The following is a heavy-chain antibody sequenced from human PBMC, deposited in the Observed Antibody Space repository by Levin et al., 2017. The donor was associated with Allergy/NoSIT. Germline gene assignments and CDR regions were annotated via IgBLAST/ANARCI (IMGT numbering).Heavy chain of an antibody. J-gene: IGHJ5*02. CDR1: GGSFRGYY. D-gene: IGHD1-14*01. V-gene: IGHV4-34*12. Sequence: SETLSLTCGVDGGSFRGYYWSWIRQSPGKGLEWIGEILPSGSTDHNPSLASRVTISVDTSKNQFSLSLNSVTAADTAVYYCARGLDHAKIHLWGQGSLVTVST. CDR2: ILPSGST. CDR3: ARGLDHAKIHL.